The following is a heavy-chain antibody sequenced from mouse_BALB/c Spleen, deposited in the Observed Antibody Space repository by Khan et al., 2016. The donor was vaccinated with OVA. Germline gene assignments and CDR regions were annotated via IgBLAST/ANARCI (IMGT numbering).Heavy chain of an antibody. V-gene: IGHV1-4*01. J-gene: IGHJ3*01. D-gene: IGHD2-1*01. CDR1: GYTFTSYT. Sequence: QVQLQQSGAELARPGASVKMSCKASGYTFTSYTMQWVKQRPGQGLEWIGYINPSNGYTNYNQKFKDKATLTADTSSSTAYMQLSRLTSEDSAVYYGARGGPYYGNYGAWFAYWGQGTLVTVSS. CDR3: ARGGPYYGNYGAWFAY. CDR2: INPSNGYT.